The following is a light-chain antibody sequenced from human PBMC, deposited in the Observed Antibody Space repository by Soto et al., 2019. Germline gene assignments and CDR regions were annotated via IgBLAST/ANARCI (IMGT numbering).Light chain of an antibody. J-gene: IGKJ4*01. CDR1: QSVSSSY. CDR2: GAS. Sequence: EIVLTQSPGTLSLSPGERATLSCRASQSVSSSYLAWYQQKPGQAPRLFIYGASSRATGIPDRFSGSGSGTDFTLTITRLEPEDFAVYYCQHYRTSFGGGTKVEIK. V-gene: IGKV3-20*01. CDR3: QHYRTS.